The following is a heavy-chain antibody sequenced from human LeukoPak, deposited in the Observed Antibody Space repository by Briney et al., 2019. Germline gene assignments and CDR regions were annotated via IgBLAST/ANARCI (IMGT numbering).Heavy chain of an antibody. CDR1: GGSFSGYY. Sequence: SETLSLTCAVYGGSFSGYYWSWIRQPPGKGLEWIGEINHSGSTSYNPSLKSRVTISVDTSKNQFSLKLSSVTAADTAVYYCARGRVNCGGDCYQKQFDYWGQGTLVTVSS. J-gene: IGHJ4*02. V-gene: IGHV4-34*01. CDR2: INHSGST. D-gene: IGHD2-21*02. CDR3: ARGRVNCGGDCYQKQFDY.